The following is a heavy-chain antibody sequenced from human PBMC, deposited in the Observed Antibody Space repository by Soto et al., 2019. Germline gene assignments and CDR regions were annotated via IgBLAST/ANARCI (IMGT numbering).Heavy chain of an antibody. CDR3: ARDRANPGVVPAATNSFDY. D-gene: IGHD2-2*01. Sequence: QVQLVESGGGLVKPGGSLRLSCAASGFTFSDYYMSWIRQAPGKGLEWVSYISSSGSTIYYADSVKGRFTISRDNAKNSMYLQMTSLSAEDTAVYYCARDRANPGVVPAATNSFDYWGQGTLVTVSS. CDR2: ISSSGSTI. V-gene: IGHV3-11*01. J-gene: IGHJ4*02. CDR1: GFTFSDYY.